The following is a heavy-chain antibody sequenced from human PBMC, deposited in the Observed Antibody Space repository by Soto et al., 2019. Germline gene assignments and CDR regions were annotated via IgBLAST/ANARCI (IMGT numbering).Heavy chain of an antibody. Sequence: QVQLVQSGAEVKKPGASVKVSCKTSGYTFSSIGISWVRQAPGQGLEWMGWISPHKDNTYYAQRLQGRVTMTTDTSTSTGYMELRSLRSDDTAVYFCARDLDGSGSYYTNYWGQGTLVTASS. CDR2: ISPHKDNT. V-gene: IGHV1-18*01. J-gene: IGHJ4*02. CDR3: ARDLDGSGSYYTNY. D-gene: IGHD3-10*01. CDR1: GYTFSSIG.